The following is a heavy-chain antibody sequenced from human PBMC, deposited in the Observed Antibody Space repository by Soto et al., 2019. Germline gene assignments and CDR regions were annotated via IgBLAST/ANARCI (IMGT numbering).Heavy chain of an antibody. V-gene: IGHV4-31*03. CDR1: GGSISSGGYY. CDR3: ARGSSSVDIVVPPDNWFTP. CDR2: IYYSGST. D-gene: IGHD5-12*01. J-gene: IGHJ5*02. Sequence: PSETLSLTCTVSGGSISSGGYYWSWIRQHPGKGLEWIGYIYYSGSTYYNPSLKSRVTISVDTSKNQFSLKLSSVTAADTAVYYCARGSSSVDIVVPPDNWFTPWRQGTLVPAPS.